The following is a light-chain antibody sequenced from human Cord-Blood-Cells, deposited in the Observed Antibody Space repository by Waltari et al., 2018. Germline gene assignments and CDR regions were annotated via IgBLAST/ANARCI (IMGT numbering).Light chain of an antibody. CDR2: GAS. V-gene: IGKV3-20*01. CDR1: QSVSSSY. Sequence: EIVLTQSPGTLSLSPGERATLSCRAGQSVSSSYLAWYQQKPGQAPRLLIYGASSRATGIPDRLSGSGSGTDFTLTISRLEPEDFAVYYCQQYGSSPPYTFGQGTKLEIK. CDR3: QQYGSSPPYT. J-gene: IGKJ2*01.